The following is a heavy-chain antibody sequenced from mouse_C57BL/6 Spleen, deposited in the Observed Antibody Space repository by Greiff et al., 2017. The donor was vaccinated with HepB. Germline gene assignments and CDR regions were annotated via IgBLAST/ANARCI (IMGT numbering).Heavy chain of an antibody. CDR1: GFNIKDDY. J-gene: IGHJ2*01. D-gene: IGHD2-3*01. CDR3: TTDGYYPF. V-gene: IGHV14-4*01. Sequence: EVQLVESGAELVRPGASVKLSCTASGFNIKDDYMHWVKQRPEQGLEWIGWIDPENGDTEYASKFQGKATITADTSSNTAYLQLSSLTSEDTAVYYCTTDGYYPFWGQGTTLTVSS. CDR2: IDPENGDT.